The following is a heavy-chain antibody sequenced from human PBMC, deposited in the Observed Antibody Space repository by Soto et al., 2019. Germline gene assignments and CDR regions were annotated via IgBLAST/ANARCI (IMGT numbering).Heavy chain of an antibody. CDR3: ATNYAYYYYYGMDV. V-gene: IGHV4-39*01. CDR1: GGSISSSSYY. J-gene: IGHJ6*02. Sequence: PXASLSLTFTVSGGSISSSSYYWGWIRQPPGKGLEWIGSIYYSGSTYYNPSLKSRVTISVDTSKNQFSLKLSSVTAADTAVYHCATNYAYYYYYGMDVWGQGTTVTVSS. D-gene: IGHD4-4*01. CDR2: IYYSGST.